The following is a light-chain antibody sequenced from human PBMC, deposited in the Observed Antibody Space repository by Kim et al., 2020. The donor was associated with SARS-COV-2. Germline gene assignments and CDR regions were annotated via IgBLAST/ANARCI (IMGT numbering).Light chain of an antibody. V-gene: IGKV3-20*01. CDR3: QQYGSSPKLT. Sequence: PGERATLPCRASQSVSSSYLAWYQQKPGQAPRLLIYGASSRATGIPDRFSGSGSGTDFTLTISRLEPEDFAVYYCQQYGSSPKLTFGGGTKVDIK. CDR1: QSVSSSY. CDR2: GAS. J-gene: IGKJ4*01.